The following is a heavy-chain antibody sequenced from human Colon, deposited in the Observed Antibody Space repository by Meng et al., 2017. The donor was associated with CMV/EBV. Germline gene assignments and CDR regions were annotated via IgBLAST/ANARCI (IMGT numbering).Heavy chain of an antibody. Sequence: LKVSCKASGYNFTTYWIDWVRQMPGQGLEWMGVIFPGDSDTKYSPSFEGQVTISADKSTNTAYLHLSSLKASDTAIYFCARLHRPSRNSGTSYFDYWGQGTLVTVSS. D-gene: IGHD1-1*01. J-gene: IGHJ4*02. CDR3: ARLHRPSRNSGTSYFDY. V-gene: IGHV5-51*01. CDR1: GYNFTTYW. CDR2: IFPGDSDT.